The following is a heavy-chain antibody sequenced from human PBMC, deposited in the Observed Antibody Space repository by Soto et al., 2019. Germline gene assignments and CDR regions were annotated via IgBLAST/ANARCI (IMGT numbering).Heavy chain of an antibody. V-gene: IGHV3-33*01. CDR3: ARGLWSFDY. Sequence: QVQLVESGGGVVQHGRSLRLSCAASGFTFSSYGMHWVRQAPGKVLEWVAVIWLDGSNKYYADSVKGRFNISRDNSKKTLYLQMNSLRAEDTAVYYCARGLWSFDYWGQGNLVTVSS. CDR2: IWLDGSNK. D-gene: IGHD5-18*01. CDR1: GFTFSSYG. J-gene: IGHJ4*02.